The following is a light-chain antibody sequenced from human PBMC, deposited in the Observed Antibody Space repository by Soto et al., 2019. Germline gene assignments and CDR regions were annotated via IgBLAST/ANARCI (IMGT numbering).Light chain of an antibody. CDR3: QQRSNWPIT. J-gene: IGKJ5*01. Sequence: EIVLTPSPATLSLSPGERATLSCRASQSVSRYLAWYQQKPGHAPRLLIYDASNRATGIPARFSGSGSGTDFTLTISRLEPEDFAVYYCQQRSNWPITFGQGTRLEIK. CDR1: QSVSRY. CDR2: DAS. V-gene: IGKV3-11*01.